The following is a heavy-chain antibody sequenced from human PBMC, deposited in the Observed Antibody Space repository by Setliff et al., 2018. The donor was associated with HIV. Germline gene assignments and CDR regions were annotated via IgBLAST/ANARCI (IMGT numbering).Heavy chain of an antibody. J-gene: IGHJ4*02. D-gene: IGHD2-2*01. Sequence: PSETLSLTCTGSGGALNSGTYEWGWVRLPQGKGVDWSGSINSSGRTNYNPSLKSRVTTSVDLSDSHCSLKLSSLPSADTAVYYSARRNAYPGVFDYWGQGTMVTVSS. CDR1: GGALNSGTYE. CDR3: ARRNAYPGVFDY. CDR2: INSSGRT. V-gene: IGHV4-61*03.